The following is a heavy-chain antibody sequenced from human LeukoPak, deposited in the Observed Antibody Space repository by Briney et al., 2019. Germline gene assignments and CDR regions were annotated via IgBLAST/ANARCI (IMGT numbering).Heavy chain of an antibody. Sequence: PGRSLRLSCAASGFTFSSYGMHWVRQAPGKGLEWVAVISYDGSNKYYADSVKGRFTISRDNSKNTLYLQMNSLRAEDTAVYYCAKSPVGAMDYWGQGTLVTVSS. V-gene: IGHV3-30*18. CDR1: GFTFSSYG. CDR2: ISYDGSNK. D-gene: IGHD1-26*01. J-gene: IGHJ4*02. CDR3: AKSPVGAMDY.